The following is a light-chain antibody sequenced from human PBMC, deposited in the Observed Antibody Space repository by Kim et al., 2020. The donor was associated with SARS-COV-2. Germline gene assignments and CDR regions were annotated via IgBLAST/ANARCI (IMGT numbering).Light chain of an antibody. CDR1: SPRSYY. J-gene: IGLJ2*01. CDR3: NSRDSSGNHPV. Sequence: SSELTQDPAVSVALGQTVRITCQGDSPRSYYASWYQQKPGQAPVLVIYVKNNRPSGIPERFSGSSSGNTASLTITRAPAEDEADYYCNSRDSSGNHPVFC. CDR2: VKN. V-gene: IGLV3-19*01.